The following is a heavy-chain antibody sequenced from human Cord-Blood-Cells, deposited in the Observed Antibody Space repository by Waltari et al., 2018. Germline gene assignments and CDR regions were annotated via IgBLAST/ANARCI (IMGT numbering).Heavy chain of an antibody. CDR3: ARDGSCSSTSCYYYYYGMDV. CDR1: GGTFSSYA. J-gene: IGHJ6*02. Sequence: QVQLVQSGAEVKKPGSSVKVSCKASGGTFSSYAISWVRQAPGQGLEWMGGIIPIFGTANYAQKFKGRVTITADEATSTAYMELSSLRSEDTAVYYCARDGSCSSTSCYYYYYGMDVWGQGTTVTVSS. CDR2: IIPIFGTA. V-gene: IGHV1-69*01. D-gene: IGHD2-2*01.